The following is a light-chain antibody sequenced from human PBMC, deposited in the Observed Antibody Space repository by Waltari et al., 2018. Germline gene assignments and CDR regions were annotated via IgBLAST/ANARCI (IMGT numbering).Light chain of an antibody. J-gene: IGKJ4*01. Sequence: DIQMPQSPSSLSASVGDRVTIACRTSQSIRTYLNWYQQKPGKAPKLLIYAASTLQSGVPSRFSGSGSGTDFTLTISSLQPEDFATYYCEQSYNTLTFGGGTKVEIK. V-gene: IGKV1-39*01. CDR3: EQSYNTLT. CDR1: QSIRTY. CDR2: AAS.